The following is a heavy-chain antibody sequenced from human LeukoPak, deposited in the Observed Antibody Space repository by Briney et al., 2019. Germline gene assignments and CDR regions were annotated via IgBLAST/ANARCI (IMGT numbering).Heavy chain of an antibody. CDR1: GGSFXXXX. D-gene: IGHD5-12*01. CDR3: AREGGYDPQTDY. Sequence: SETLSLTCAVYGGSFXXXXXXXIRQPPGXXXXXIGEIKPXGXXXYXXXXXXXXXXXXDTSKNQLSLKLSSVTAADTAVYYCAREGGYDPQTDYWGQGTLVTVSS. J-gene: IGHJ4*02. V-gene: IGHV4-34*01. CDR2: IKPXGXX.